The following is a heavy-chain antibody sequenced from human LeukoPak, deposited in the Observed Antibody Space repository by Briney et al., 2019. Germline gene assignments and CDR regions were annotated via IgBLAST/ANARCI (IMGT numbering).Heavy chain of an antibody. D-gene: IGHD1-20*01. CDR3: AIITGTTADAFDI. Sequence: GGSLRLSCAASGFTFSRYWMSWVRQAPGKGLEWVSYISSSGSTIYYADSVKGRFTISRDTAKNSLYLQMNSLRAEDTAVYYCAIITGTTADAFDIWGQGTMVTVSS. CDR1: GFTFSRYW. V-gene: IGHV3-48*04. J-gene: IGHJ3*02. CDR2: ISSSGSTI.